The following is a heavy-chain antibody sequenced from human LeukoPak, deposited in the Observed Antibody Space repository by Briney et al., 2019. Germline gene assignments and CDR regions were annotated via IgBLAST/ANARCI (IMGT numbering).Heavy chain of an antibody. CDR3: ATIKGDYDYVRQLLYFDY. V-gene: IGHV1-24*01. Sequence: ASVKVSCKVSGYTLTELSMHWVRQAPGKGLEWMGGFDPEDGETIYAQKFQGRVTMTEDTSTDTAYMELSSLRSEDTAVYYCATIKGDYDYVRQLLYFDYWGQGTLVTVSS. CDR2: FDPEDGET. D-gene: IGHD3-16*01. CDR1: GYTLTELS. J-gene: IGHJ4*02.